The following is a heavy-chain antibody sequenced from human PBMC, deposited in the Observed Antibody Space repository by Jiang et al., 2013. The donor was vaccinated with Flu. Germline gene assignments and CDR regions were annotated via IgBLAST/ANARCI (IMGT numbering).Heavy chain of an antibody. Sequence: QLLESGGGVVQPGGSLTLSCAASGFSFNYFAMYWVRQAPGKGLEWVSSIRFDGSDKYYAESVKGRFTISRDNSHNTLYLHMSSLRPEDTSVYYCATLRGSSYDTYLADYWGQGILVTVSS. J-gene: IGHJ4*02. CDR3: ATLRGSSYDTYLADY. D-gene: IGHD3-9*01. V-gene: IGHV3-30*02. CDR1: GFSFNYFA. CDR2: IRFDGSDK.